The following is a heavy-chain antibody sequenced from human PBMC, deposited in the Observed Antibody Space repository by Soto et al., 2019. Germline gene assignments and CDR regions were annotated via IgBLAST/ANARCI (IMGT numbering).Heavy chain of an antibody. CDR2: IWYDGSNK. D-gene: IGHD2-15*01. J-gene: IGHJ4*02. CDR3: ARSGGSSYYFDY. CDR1: GFTFSRYG. Sequence: QVQLVESGGGVVQPGRSLRLSCAASGFTFSRYGMHWVRQAPGKGLERVAVIWYDGSNKYYAASVKNRFTISRDNSKTTLYLRMNSRKTEDMAVYYCARSGGSSYYFDYWGQGTLVIVSS. V-gene: IGHV3-33*01.